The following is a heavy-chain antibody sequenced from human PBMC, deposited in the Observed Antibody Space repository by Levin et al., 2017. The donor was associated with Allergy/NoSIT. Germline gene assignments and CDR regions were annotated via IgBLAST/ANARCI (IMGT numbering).Heavy chain of an antibody. CDR2: ISGSGGRI. D-gene: IGHD6-19*01. V-gene: IGHV3-23*01. CDR1: GFIFSNYA. CDR3: AKDQVGREQWLVADD. J-gene: IGHJ4*02. Sequence: PGGSLRLSCAASGFIFSNYAMTWVRQAPGKGLEWVSAISGSGGRIYYADSVKGRFTISRDNSKNTLNLQMNSLGAEDTAVYYCAKDQVGREQWLVADDWGQGTLVTVSP.